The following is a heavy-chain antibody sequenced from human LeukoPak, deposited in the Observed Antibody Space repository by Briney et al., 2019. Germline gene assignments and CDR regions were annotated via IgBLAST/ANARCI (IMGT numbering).Heavy chain of an antibody. V-gene: IGHV3-48*01. D-gene: IGHD6-6*01. CDR2: ISSSSSTNM. CDR1: GFSFSRYW. J-gene: IGHJ4*02. Sequence: GGSLRLSCAASGFSFSRYWMSWVRQAPGKGLQWVSYISSSSSTNMYYADSVKGRFTISRDNAKNSLYLQMNSLRAEDTAVYYCAREYSSSSGRSFDYWGQGTLVTVSS. CDR3: AREYSSSSGRSFDY.